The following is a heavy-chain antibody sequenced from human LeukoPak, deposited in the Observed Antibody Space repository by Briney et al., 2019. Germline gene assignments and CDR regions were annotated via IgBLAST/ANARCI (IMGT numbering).Heavy chain of an antibody. J-gene: IGHJ4*02. D-gene: IGHD5-12*01. CDR3: ARGPCGYHNT. V-gene: IGHV3-21*01. CDR2: ISSSSSYI. Sequence: GGSLRLSCAASGFTFSSYSMNWVRKAPGKGLEWVSSISSSSSYIYYADSVKGRFTISRDNAKNSLYLQMNSLRAEDTAVYYCARGPCGYHNTGGQGALVTVSS. CDR1: GFTFSSYS.